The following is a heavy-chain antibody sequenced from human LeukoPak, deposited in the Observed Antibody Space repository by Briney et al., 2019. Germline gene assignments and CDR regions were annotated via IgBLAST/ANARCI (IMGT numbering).Heavy chain of an antibody. CDR1: GGSISSGGYY. J-gene: IGHJ4*02. D-gene: IGHD3-3*01. CDR2: ISSSGNT. CDR3: ARLGAGPTYYDFWSGYSSFYFDY. Sequence: PSETLSLTCTVSGGSISSGGYYWSWIRQHPGKGLEWIGGISSSGNTYYNPSLKSRITISIDTSKNHFSLKLSSVTAADTAVYYCARLGAGPTYYDFWSGYSSFYFDYWDQGTLVTVSS. V-gene: IGHV4-39*02.